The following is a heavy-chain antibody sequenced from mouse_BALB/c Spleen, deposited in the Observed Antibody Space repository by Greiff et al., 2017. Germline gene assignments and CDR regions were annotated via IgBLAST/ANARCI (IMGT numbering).Heavy chain of an antibody. V-gene: IGHV5-4*02. Sequence: DVHLVESGGGLVKPGGSLKLSCAASGFTFSDYYMYWVRQTPEKRLEWVATISDGGSYTYYPDSVKGRFTISRDNAKNNLYLQMSSLKSEDTAMYYCARDQESTTVSYAMDYWGQGTSVTVSS. D-gene: IGHD2-14*01. J-gene: IGHJ4*01. CDR2: ISDGGSYT. CDR1: GFTFSDYY. CDR3: ARDQESTTVSYAMDY.